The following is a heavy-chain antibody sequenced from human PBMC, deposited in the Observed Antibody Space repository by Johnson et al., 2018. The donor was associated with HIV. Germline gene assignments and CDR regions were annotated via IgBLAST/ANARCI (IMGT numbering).Heavy chain of an antibody. CDR3: ARWKASRPGAFDI. V-gene: IGHV3-13*01. D-gene: IGHD6-6*01. CDR2: IGTAGDT. J-gene: IGHJ3*02. Sequence: VQLLESGGGLVQPGGSLRLSCAASGFTFSSSDMPWVRQAPVKGLEWVSAIGTAGDTYFPGSVKGGFTIFRENSKNSLYLQMNSLRPGDTAVYYCARWKASRPGAFDIWGQGTMVTVSS. CDR1: GFTFSSSD.